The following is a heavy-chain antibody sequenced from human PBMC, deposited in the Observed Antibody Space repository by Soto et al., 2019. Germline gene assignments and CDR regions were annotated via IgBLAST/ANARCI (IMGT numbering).Heavy chain of an antibody. Sequence: SETLSLTCAVSGGSIISADSYWFWIRKHPGKGLEWIGYIYYSGSTNYNPSLKSRVTISVDTSKNQFSLKLSSVTAADTAVYYCARDVDTAMVGHRFFDYWGQGTLVTVSS. J-gene: IGHJ4*02. CDR1: GGSIISADSY. V-gene: IGHV4-61*08. CDR2: IYYSGST. CDR3: ARDVDTAMVGHRFFDY. D-gene: IGHD5-18*01.